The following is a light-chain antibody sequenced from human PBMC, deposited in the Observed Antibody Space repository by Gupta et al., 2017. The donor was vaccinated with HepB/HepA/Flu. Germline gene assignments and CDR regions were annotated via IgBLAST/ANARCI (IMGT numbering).Light chain of an antibody. CDR2: GAS. J-gene: IGKJ1*01. CDR3: QQESSSPQT. CDR1: QSVTSSY. V-gene: IGKV3-20*01. Sequence: EIVLTQSPGTLSLSPGEGATLSCRASQSVTSSYLAWYQQKPGQAPRLLIHGASSRATGIPDRFSGSGSGTDFTLSISRLEPEDFAIYYCQQESSSPQTFGQGTKVEIK.